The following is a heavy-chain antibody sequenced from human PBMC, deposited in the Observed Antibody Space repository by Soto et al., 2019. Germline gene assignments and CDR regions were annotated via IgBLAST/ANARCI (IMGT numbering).Heavy chain of an antibody. D-gene: IGHD1-1*01. J-gene: IGHJ5*02. CDR3: ARHNSQWPNWFDP. Sequence: QVQQVQSGAEVKRPGASAKVSCKASGYTFTSYGFSWVRQAPEQGLEWMGWISAYDGSTNYAQKFQGRVTMTTDTXTSTAYMELKSLRSDDTAVYYCARHNSQWPNWFDPWGQGTLVTVSS. V-gene: IGHV1-18*01. CDR1: GYTFTSYG. CDR2: ISAYDGST.